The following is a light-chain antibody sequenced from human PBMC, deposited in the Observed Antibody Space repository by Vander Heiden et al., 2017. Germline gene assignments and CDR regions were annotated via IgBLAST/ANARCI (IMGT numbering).Light chain of an antibody. V-gene: IGLV2-11*01. CDR3: CSYAGSYSVV. CDR1: SSDVGGYNY. Sequence: QSALPQPRSVSGSPGQSVTISCTGTSSDVGGYNYVSWYQQHPGKAPKLMIYDVSKRPAGVPDRFSGSKSGNTASLTISGLQADDEADYYCCSYAGSYSVVFGGGTKLTVL. CDR2: DVS. J-gene: IGLJ2*01.